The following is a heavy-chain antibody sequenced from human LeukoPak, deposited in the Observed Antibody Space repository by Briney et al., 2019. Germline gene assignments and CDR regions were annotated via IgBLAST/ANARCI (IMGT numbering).Heavy chain of an antibody. J-gene: IGHJ6*03. V-gene: IGHV1-8*02. CDR1: GYTFTGYY. CDR2: MNPNSGNT. Sequence: ASVKVSCKASGYTFTGYYMHWVRQAPGQGLEWMGWMNPNSGNTGYAQKFQGRVTMTRNTSISTAYMELSSLRSEDTAVYYCARGPVTYYDILTGYRFTYYYYYMDVWGKGTTVTISS. CDR3: ARGPVTYYDILTGYRFTYYYYYMDV. D-gene: IGHD3-9*01.